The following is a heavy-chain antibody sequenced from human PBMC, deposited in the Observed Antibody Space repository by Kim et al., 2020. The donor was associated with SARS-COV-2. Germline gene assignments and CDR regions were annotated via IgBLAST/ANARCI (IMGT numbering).Heavy chain of an antibody. J-gene: IGHJ4*02. V-gene: IGHV4-30-2*01. D-gene: IGHD6-6*01. CDR3: VRSIAGIDSHFDY. Sequence: SNPSIKGRVTISVDRAKNQFSLKRSSVTAADTAVYYCVRSIAGIDSHFDYWGQGTLVTVSS.